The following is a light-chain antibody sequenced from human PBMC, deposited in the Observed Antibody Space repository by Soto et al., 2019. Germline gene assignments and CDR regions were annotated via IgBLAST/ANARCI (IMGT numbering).Light chain of an antibody. CDR1: SSNIGRNT. CDR3: GAWDDSLNGVV. Sequence: QSVLNQPPSASGTPGQRVTISCSGGSSNIGRNTVNWYQQLPGTAPKLLIYTNNERPSGVPDRFSGSKSGTSASLAISGLQSEDEADYYCGAWDDSLNGVVFGGGTKLTVL. V-gene: IGLV1-44*01. J-gene: IGLJ2*01. CDR2: TNN.